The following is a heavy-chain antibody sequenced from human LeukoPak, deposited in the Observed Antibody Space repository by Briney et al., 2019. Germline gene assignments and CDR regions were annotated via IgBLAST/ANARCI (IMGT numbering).Heavy chain of an antibody. CDR2: IIGSGGST. CDR1: GFTFSSYA. D-gene: IGHD3-22*01. Sequence: GGSLRLSCAASGFTFSSYAMSWVRQAPGKGTEWVSVIIGSGGSTYYADSVKGRFTISRDNSKNTLYLQMNSLRAEDTAVYYCAKAQNYYDSSGYSDYWGQGTVVTVSS. CDR3: AKAQNYYDSSGYSDY. J-gene: IGHJ4*02. V-gene: IGHV3-23*01.